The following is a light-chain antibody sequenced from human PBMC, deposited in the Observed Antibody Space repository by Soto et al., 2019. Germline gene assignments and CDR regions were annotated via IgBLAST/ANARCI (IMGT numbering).Light chain of an antibody. CDR2: GTS. Sequence: DIQLTQSPSSLSASEGDTVTITCRASHSINSHLNRYQQKSGEAPKFLIYGTSDLHTGVPSRFSGSGSGTDFTLTISSLQPEDCAIYYCQQSYSTPFTFGQGTKLEIK. CDR1: HSINSH. CDR3: QQSYSTPFT. V-gene: IGKV1-39*01. J-gene: IGKJ2*01.